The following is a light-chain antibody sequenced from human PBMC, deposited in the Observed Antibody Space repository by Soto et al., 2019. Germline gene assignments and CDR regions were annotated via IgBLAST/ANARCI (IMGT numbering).Light chain of an antibody. CDR3: SSYTGFSTLV. J-gene: IGLJ2*01. V-gene: IGLV2-14*01. CDR2: EVS. Sequence: QSALTQPASVSGSPGQSITISCTGTSSDVGGYKYVSWYQQYPGKAPKLMMYEVSNRPSGVSNRFYGSKSGNTASLTISGLQAEDEADYYCSSYTGFSTLVFGGGTKLTVL. CDR1: SSDVGGYKY.